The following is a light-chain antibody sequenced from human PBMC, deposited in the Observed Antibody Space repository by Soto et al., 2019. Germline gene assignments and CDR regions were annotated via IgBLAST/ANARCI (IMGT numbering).Light chain of an antibody. CDR3: QQYNNWPWT. CDR2: GAS. J-gene: IGKJ1*01. Sequence: IVMTQSPATLSVSPGERATLSCRASQSVSSNLAWYQQKPGQAPRLLIYGASTRATGIPARFSGSGPGTEFTLTISSLQSEDFAVYYCQQYNNWPWTFGQGTKV. V-gene: IGKV3-15*01. CDR1: QSVSSN.